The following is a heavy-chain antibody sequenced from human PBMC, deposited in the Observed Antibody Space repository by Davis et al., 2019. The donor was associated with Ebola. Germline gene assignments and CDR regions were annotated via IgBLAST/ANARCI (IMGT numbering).Heavy chain of an antibody. J-gene: IGHJ4*02. CDR1: GFTFSSYD. D-gene: IGHD2-21*01. Sequence: GESLKISCAASGFTFSSYDIHWVRQAPGKGLEWVSYISSSGSTIYYADSVKGRFTISRDTSENTLYLQMNSLTADVTAVYYCARAVFHEVVDYWGQGTPVTVSS. V-gene: IGHV3-48*01. CDR3: ARAVFHEVVDY. CDR2: ISSSGSTI.